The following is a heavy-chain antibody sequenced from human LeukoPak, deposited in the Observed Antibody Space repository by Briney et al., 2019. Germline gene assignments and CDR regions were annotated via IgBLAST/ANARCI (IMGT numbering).Heavy chain of an antibody. Sequence: GGSLRLSCAASGFTVSSNEMSWVRQAPGKGLEWVSSISGGSTYYADSRKGRFTISRDNSKNTLYLQMNSLRAEDTAVYYCAKAYKGYCSGGSCYSIPPVWGQGTLVTVSS. CDR1: GFTVSSNE. D-gene: IGHD2-15*01. V-gene: IGHV3-38-3*01. J-gene: IGHJ4*02. CDR3: AKAYKGYCSGGSCYSIPPV. CDR2: ISGGST.